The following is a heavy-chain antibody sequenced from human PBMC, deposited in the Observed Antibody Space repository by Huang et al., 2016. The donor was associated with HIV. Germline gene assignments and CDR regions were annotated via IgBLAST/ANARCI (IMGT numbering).Heavy chain of an antibody. D-gene: IGHD2-21*01. J-gene: IGHJ5*02. CDR1: GGSFSGYS. V-gene: IGHV4-34*01. CDR2: INHSGST. CDR3: ARGRLARNAWFDT. Sequence: QVQLQQWGGGLLNPSETLSLTCAVYGGSFSGYSWSWIRQPPGKGLEWIGEINHSGSTNYNPSLKSRVTVSLRTSKNQVALKLGSVTAADTAVYYCARGRLARNAWFDTWGQGTLVTVSS.